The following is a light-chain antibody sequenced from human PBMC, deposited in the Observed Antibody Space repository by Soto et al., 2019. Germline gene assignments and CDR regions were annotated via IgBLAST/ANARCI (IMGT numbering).Light chain of an antibody. Sequence: QSALTQPASVSGSPGQSISISCTGTSTDVGGYNLVSWYQQHPGKAPKLMIHEGSERPSGVSGRFSGSSSGNTASLTISGLQAEDEADYYCCSYSGSNTLVFGGGTKLTVL. J-gene: IGLJ2*01. CDR1: STDVGGYNL. CDR3: CSYSGSNTLV. CDR2: EGS. V-gene: IGLV2-23*01.